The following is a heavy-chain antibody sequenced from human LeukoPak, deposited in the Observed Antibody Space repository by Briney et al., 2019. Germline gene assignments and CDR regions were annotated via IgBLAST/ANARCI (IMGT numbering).Heavy chain of an antibody. CDR2: IWSDSTNK. J-gene: IGHJ4*02. V-gene: IGHV3-33*03. CDR1: GFTFSTYA. Sequence: GGSLRLSCAASGFTFSTYAMHWVRQAPGKGLEGVAAIWSDSTNKYYADSVRGRFPISRDNAKISLYMQINSLRAEDTAVYSCAKDSYYSGSGDLDYRGQGTLVTVSS. CDR3: AKDSYYSGSGDLDY. D-gene: IGHD3-10*01.